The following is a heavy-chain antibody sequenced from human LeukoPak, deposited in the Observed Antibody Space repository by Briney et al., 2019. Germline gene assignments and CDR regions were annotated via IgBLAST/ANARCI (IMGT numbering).Heavy chain of an antibody. CDR3: ARGIPMALGFPEAFDI. J-gene: IGHJ3*02. CDR2: IRYDETYK. V-gene: IGHV3-30*02. D-gene: IGHD6-13*01. Sequence: GGSLRLSCTASGFTFSAYGMHWVRQAPGKGLEWVSSIRYDETYKYYADSVKGRFTVSRDNSKNRLYLQMNSLRAEDTAVYFCARGIPMALGFPEAFDIWGQGTMVTVSS. CDR1: GFTFSAYG.